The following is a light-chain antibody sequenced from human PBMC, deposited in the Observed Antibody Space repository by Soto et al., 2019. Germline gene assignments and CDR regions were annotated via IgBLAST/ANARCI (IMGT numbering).Light chain of an antibody. Sequence: EVVLTQSPATLSSSPGERATLSCRAIQTANSRLAWYQHNPGQAPRLLIYHTSTRATGIPARFSGSGSGTDFTLTISSLEPEDFAVYYCQQYGSSGTFGQGTKVDIK. V-gene: IGKV3-11*01. CDR1: QTANSR. CDR3: QQYGSSGT. CDR2: HTS. J-gene: IGKJ1*01.